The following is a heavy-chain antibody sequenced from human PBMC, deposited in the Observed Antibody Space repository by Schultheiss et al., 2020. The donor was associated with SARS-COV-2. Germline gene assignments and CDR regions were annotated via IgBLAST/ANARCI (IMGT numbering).Heavy chain of an antibody. Sequence: GGSLRLSCSASGFTFSSYAMHWVRQAPGKGLVWVSRINSDGSSTSYADSVKGRFTISRDNAKNSLYLQMNSLRAEDTAVYYCARDPGIAAARLFDIWGQGTMVTVSS. CDR2: INSDGSST. V-gene: IGHV3-74*01. J-gene: IGHJ3*02. CDR1: GFTFSSYA. D-gene: IGHD6-13*01. CDR3: ARDPGIAAARLFDI.